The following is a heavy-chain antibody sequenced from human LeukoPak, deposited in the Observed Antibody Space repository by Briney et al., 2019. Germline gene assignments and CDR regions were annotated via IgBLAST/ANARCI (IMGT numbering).Heavy chain of an antibody. CDR2: ISSSSSYI. V-gene: IGHV3-21*01. D-gene: IGHD6-19*01. J-gene: IGHJ4*02. CDR3: ARAHSSGWYYFDY. CDR1: GFTFSSYS. Sequence: GGSLRLSCAASGFTFSSYSMNWVRQAPGNGLEWVSSISSSSSYICYADSVKGRFTISRDNAKNSLYLQMNSLRAEDTAVYYCARAHSSGWYYFDYWGQGTLVTVSS.